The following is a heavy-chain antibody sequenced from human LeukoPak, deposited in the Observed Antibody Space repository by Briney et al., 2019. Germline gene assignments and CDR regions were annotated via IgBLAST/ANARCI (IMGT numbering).Heavy chain of an antibody. Sequence: GGSLRLSCEGSAFIFSGHWMNWVRQTPGKGLEWVASIKEDGSERQYVDSVKGRFSISRDNTKGSLFLQLNSLRAEDTAVYYCARDPPSGSTWYYFDYWGQGTLVTVSS. CDR2: IKEDGSER. D-gene: IGHD2-2*01. CDR3: ARDPPSGSTWYYFDY. J-gene: IGHJ4*02. CDR1: AFIFSGHW. V-gene: IGHV3-7*03.